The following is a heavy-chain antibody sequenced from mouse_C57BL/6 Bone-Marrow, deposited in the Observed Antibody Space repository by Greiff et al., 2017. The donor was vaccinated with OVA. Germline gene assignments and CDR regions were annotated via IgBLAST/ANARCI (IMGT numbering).Heavy chain of an antibody. J-gene: IGHJ2*01. V-gene: IGHV14-4*01. D-gene: IGHD2-4*01. Sequence: VQLQQSGAELVRPGASVKLSCTASGFNINDDYMPWVKQRPEQGLEWIGWIDPENGDTEYASKFQGKATITADTSSNTAYLQLSSLTPEDTAVYYCTNYDGSFDYWGQGTTLTVSS. CDR3: TNYDGSFDY. CDR2: IDPENGDT. CDR1: GFNINDDY.